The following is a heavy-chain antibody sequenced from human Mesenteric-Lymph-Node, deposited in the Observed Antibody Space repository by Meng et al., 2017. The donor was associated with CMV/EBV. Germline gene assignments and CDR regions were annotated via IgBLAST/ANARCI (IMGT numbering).Heavy chain of an antibody. CDR2: ISGATK. D-gene: IGHD7-27*01. V-gene: IGHV3-20*04. CDR1: GFRFGDYG. Sequence: LRLTCVDSGFRFGDYGMSWVRQAPGKGLEWVSGISGATKFYADSAKGRFTISKDDSKKTLYLQMNWLRAEDTAVYYCAKVNWGSEGYWGQGTLVTVSS. J-gene: IGHJ4*02. CDR3: AKVNWGSEGY.